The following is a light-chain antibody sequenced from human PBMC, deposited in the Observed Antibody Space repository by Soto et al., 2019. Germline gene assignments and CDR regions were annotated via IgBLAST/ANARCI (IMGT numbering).Light chain of an antibody. V-gene: IGKV3-11*01. J-gene: IGKJ5*01. CDR2: DAS. CDR1: QSVSSY. Sequence: EIVLTQSPATLSLSPGERATLSWRASQSVSSYLAWYQQKPGQAPRLLIYDASNRATGIPARFGGSGSGTDFTLTISSLEPEDFAVYYCQQRSNWPPITFGQGTRLEIK. CDR3: QQRSNWPPIT.